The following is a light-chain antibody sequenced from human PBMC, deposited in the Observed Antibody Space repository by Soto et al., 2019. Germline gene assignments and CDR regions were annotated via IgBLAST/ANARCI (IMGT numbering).Light chain of an antibody. Sequence: DIQLTQSPSFLSASVGDRVTITCRASQGISSDLVWLQQKPGKAPKLLIYTASTLQGGVPSRFSGSGSGSEFTLTNSSLQPEDFGYYFCQQHSDFPLTFGGGTAAEIK. CDR2: TAS. CDR3: QQHSDFPLT. V-gene: IGKV1-9*01. CDR1: QGISSD. J-gene: IGKJ4*01.